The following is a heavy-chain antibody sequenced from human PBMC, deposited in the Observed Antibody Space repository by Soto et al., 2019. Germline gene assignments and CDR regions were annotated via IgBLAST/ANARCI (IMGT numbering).Heavy chain of an antibody. V-gene: IGHV1-46*01. J-gene: IGHJ4*02. CDR2: INPSGGST. D-gene: IGHD3-22*01. Sequence: ASVKVSCKASGYTFTSYVISWVRQAPGQGLEWMGIINPSGGSTSYAQKFQGRVTMTRDTSTSTVYMELSSLRSEDTAVYYCAGSYYDSSGYLDYWGQGTLVTVSS. CDR3: AGSYYDSSGYLDY. CDR1: GYTFTSYV.